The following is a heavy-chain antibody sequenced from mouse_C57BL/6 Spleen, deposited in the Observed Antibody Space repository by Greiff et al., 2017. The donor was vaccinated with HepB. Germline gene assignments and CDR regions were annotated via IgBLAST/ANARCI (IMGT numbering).Heavy chain of an antibody. J-gene: IGHJ4*01. CDR3: TRWGLRRGDAMDY. CDR2: IDPETGGT. CDR1: GYTFTDYE. Sequence: QVQLQQSGAELVRPGASVTLSCKASGYTFTDYEMHWVKQTPVHGLEWIGAIDPETGGTAYNQKFKGKAILTADKSSSTAYMELRSLTSEDSAVYYCTRWGLRRGDAMDYWGQGTSVTVSS. V-gene: IGHV1-15*01. D-gene: IGHD2-4*01.